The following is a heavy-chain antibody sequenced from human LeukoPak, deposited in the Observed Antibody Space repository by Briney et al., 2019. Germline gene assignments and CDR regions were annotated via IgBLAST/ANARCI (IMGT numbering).Heavy chain of an antibody. CDR3: ARERFITGTTGLYYFDY. CDR1: GYTFTGYY. CDR2: MNPNSGNT. Sequence: ASVSVSCKASGYTFTGYYMHWVRQAPGQGLEWMGWMNPNSGNTGYAQKFQGRVTMTRNTSISTAYMELSSLRSEDTAVYYCARERFITGTTGLYYFDYWGQGTLVTVSS. D-gene: IGHD1-20*01. J-gene: IGHJ4*02. V-gene: IGHV1-8*02.